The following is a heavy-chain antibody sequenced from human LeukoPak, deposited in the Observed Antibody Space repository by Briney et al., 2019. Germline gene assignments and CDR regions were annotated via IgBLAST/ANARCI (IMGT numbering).Heavy chain of an antibody. V-gene: IGHV3-48*03. CDR3: AKSPRGYSYGYSFDY. D-gene: IGHD5-18*01. CDR2: ISSSGSTI. J-gene: IGHJ4*02. CDR1: GFTFSSYE. Sequence: PGGSLRLSCAASGFTFSSYEMNWVRQAPGKGLEWVSYISSSGSTIYYADSVKGRFTISRDNSKNTLYLQMNSLRAEDTAVYYCAKSPRGYSYGYSFDYWGQGTLVTVSS.